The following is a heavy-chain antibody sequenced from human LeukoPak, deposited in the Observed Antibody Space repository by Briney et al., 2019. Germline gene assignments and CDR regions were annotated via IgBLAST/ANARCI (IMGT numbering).Heavy chain of an antibody. J-gene: IGHJ4*02. CDR2: ISESGDNT. D-gene: IGHD1-26*01. CDR3: AINKGQWELFAY. V-gene: IGHV3-23*01. CDR1: GFTFSNYA. Sequence: SGGSLRLSCAASGFTFSNYAMSWDRQAPGKGLEWVSIISESGDNTYYADSVKGRFTISRDNSKNTLYLQMSSLRAEDTAVHYCAINKGQWELFAYWGQGTLVTVSS.